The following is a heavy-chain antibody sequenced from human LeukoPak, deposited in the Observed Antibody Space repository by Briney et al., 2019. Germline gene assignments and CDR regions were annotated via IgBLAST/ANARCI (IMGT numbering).Heavy chain of an antibody. V-gene: IGHV3-43*02. D-gene: IGHD1-26*01. CDR1: GFTFHAFE. CDR3: ATWAFYHGLDV. J-gene: IGHJ6*02. Sequence: GGSLRLSCAASGFTFHAFEMHWVRQAPGKGLEWVSLIKSDGGKTDYADSVRGRFTISRDNGKNSLYLQMNSLRSEDTALYYCATWAFYHGLDVWGQRTTVTVSS. CDR2: IKSDGGKT.